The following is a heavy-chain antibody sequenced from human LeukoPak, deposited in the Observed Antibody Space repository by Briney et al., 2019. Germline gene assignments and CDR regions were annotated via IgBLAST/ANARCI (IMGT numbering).Heavy chain of an antibody. CDR3: ATLKPYDYVWGSYPPGAFDI. Sequence: GESLKISRKGSGYSFTSYWISWVRQMPGKGLEWMGRIDPSDSYTNYSPSFQGHVTISADKSISTAYLQWSSLKASDTAMYYCATLKPYDYVWGSYPPGAFDIWGQGTLVTVSS. CDR1: GYSFTSYW. J-gene: IGHJ3*02. D-gene: IGHD3-16*02. CDR2: IDPSDSYT. V-gene: IGHV5-10-1*01.